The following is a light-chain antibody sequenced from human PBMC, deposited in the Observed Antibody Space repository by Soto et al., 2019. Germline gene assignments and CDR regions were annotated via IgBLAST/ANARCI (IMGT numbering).Light chain of an antibody. Sequence: EIVLTQSPGTLSLSPGERATLSCRASQSVSSSYFAWYQQKPGQAPRLLIYGASSRATGIPDRFSGSWSGTDFTLTISRLEPEDFAVYYCQQYGRSPRTFGQGTKVEIK. V-gene: IGKV3-20*01. CDR2: GAS. CDR3: QQYGRSPRT. J-gene: IGKJ1*01. CDR1: QSVSSSY.